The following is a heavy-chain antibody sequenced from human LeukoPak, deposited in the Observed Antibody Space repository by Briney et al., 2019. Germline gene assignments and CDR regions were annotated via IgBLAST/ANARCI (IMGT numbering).Heavy chain of an antibody. Sequence: PSETLSLTCTVSGGSLSSYYWSWLRQPPGKGLEGIGYIYYSGSTNYNPSLMSRVTISVDTSKNQFSLKLSSVTAADTAVYYCARAYYYFWSGYPLRDSGMDVWGQGTTVTVSS. V-gene: IGHV4-59*01. J-gene: IGHJ6*02. CDR3: ARAYYYFWSGYPLRDSGMDV. CDR1: GGSLSSYY. CDR2: IYYSGST. D-gene: IGHD3-3*01.